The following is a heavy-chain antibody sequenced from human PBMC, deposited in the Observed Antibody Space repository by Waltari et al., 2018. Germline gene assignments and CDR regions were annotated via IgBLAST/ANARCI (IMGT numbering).Heavy chain of an antibody. D-gene: IGHD6-13*01. Sequence: EVQLLKSGGGLVQPGGSLRLSCAASGFTFRSYAMSWVRQAPGQGLEWVSAICGSGGSPYYADSVKGRFTISRDNSKNTLYLQMNSLRAEDTAVYYCAKAKEYSSSWYSGYYYGMDVWGQGTTVTVSS. J-gene: IGHJ6*02. CDR3: AKAKEYSSSWYSGYYYGMDV. CDR1: GFTFRSYA. CDR2: ICGSGGSP. V-gene: IGHV3-23*01.